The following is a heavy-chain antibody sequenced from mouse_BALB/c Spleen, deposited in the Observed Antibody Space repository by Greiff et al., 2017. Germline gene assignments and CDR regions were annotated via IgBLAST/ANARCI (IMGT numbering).Heavy chain of an antibody. CDR2: IYPGDGDT. J-gene: IGHJ3*01. CDR1: GYAFSSYW. V-gene: IGHV1-80*01. D-gene: IGHD2-4*01. Sequence: VQLQQSGAELVRPGSSVKISCKASGYAFSSYWMNWVKQRPGQGLEWIGQIYPGDGDTNYNGKFKGKATLTADKSSSTAYMQLSSLTSEDSAVYFCARVWDYDGAWFAYWGQGTLVTVSA. CDR3: ARVWDYDGAWFAY.